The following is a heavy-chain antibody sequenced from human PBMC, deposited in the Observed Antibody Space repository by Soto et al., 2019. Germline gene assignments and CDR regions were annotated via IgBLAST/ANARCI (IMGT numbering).Heavy chain of an antibody. CDR1: GYTFTGYY. V-gene: IGHV1-46*01. CDR3: ARADDFWTTRGMDV. D-gene: IGHD3-3*01. CDR2: INPVGGSA. Sequence: ASVKVSGKTSGYTFTGYYMHWVRQAPGQGLEWMGIINPVGGSATYAQKFQGRVTMTRDTSTSTVYMELSSLISDDTAVYYCARADDFWTTRGMDVWGQGTTVTVSS. J-gene: IGHJ6*02.